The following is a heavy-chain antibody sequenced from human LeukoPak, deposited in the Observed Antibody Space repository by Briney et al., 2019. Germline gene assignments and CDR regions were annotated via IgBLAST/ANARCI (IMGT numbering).Heavy chain of an antibody. CDR1: GYTFTSYG. Sequence: ASVKVSCKASGYTFTSYGISWVRQAPGQGLEWMGWINAYNGNTNYAQKLQGRVTMTTDTSTSTAYMELRSLRSDDTAVYYCARITGSGWSYYYYGMDVWGQGTTVTVSS. CDR2: INAYNGNT. CDR3: ARITGSGWSYYYYGMDV. D-gene: IGHD6-19*01. V-gene: IGHV1-18*01. J-gene: IGHJ6*02.